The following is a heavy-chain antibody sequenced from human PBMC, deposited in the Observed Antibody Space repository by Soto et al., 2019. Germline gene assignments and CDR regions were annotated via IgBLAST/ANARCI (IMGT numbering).Heavy chain of an antibody. CDR2: SIPIFGTA. J-gene: IGHJ6*02. V-gene: IGHV1-69*01. CDR1: GGTFSSYA. D-gene: IGHD1-26*01. Sequence: QVQLVQSGAEVKKPGSSVKVSCKASGGTFSSYAISWVRQAPGQGLEWMGGSIPIFGTANYAQKFQGRVTITADESTSTAYMELSSMRAEDTAVYYCARDEWELTYYYGMDVWGQGTTVTVSS. CDR3: ARDEWELTYYYGMDV.